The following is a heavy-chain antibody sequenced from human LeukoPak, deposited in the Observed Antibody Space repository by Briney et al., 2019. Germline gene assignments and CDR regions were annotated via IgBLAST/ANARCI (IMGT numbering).Heavy chain of an antibody. CDR3: TTTAGYNYGQY. D-gene: IGHD5-18*01. CDR1: GLIVSNNN. V-gene: IGHV3-53*01. Sequence: GGSLRLSCAASGLIVSNNNMNWVRQAPGKGLEWVSALYIGGNTYYADSVRGRFTISRDNSKNTLYLQMNSLRAEDTAIYYCTTTAGYNYGQYWGQGTLVTVSS. CDR2: LYIGGNT. J-gene: IGHJ4*02.